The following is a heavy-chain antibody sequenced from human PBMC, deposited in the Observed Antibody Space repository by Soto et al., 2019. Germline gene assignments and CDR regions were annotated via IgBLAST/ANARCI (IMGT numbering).Heavy chain of an antibody. J-gene: IGHJ4*02. Sequence: QVQLVQSGAEVKKPGASVKVSCKASGYTFTGYYMHWVRQAPGQGLEWMGWINPNRGGKKYPQKFQGRVTMTRDTSLTTVYMSLTGLKSDETAVYYCASHLAKGGGSAGFDYWGQGTLVAVSS. D-gene: IGHD2-15*01. CDR3: ASHLAKGGGSAGFDY. CDR2: INPNRGGK. CDR1: GYTFTGYY. V-gene: IGHV1-2*02.